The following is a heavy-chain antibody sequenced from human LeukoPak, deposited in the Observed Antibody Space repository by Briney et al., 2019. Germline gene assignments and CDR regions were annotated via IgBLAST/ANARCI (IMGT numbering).Heavy chain of an antibody. D-gene: IGHD2-15*01. Sequence: GGSLRLSCAASGFTFSSYGMHWVRQAPGKGLEWVAFIRYDGSNKYYADSVKGRFTISRDNSKNTLYLQMNSLRAEDTAVYYCAKDLAVVAATGLFDYWGQGTLVTVSS. CDR1: GFTFSSYG. CDR3: AKDLAVVAATGLFDY. V-gene: IGHV3-30*02. CDR2: IRYDGSNK. J-gene: IGHJ4*02.